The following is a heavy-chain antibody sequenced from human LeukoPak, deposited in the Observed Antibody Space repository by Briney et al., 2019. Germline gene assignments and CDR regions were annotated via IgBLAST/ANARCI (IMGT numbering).Heavy chain of an antibody. Sequence: SETLSLTCAVDGGSFTAYWWTWFRQPPGKGLEWIGEINHSGSTNYSPSLKSRVTISVYTSKKQLSLTMHSVTAADTAVYYCARGGYGGSDSWGQGTLVTVSS. CDR2: INHSGST. V-gene: IGHV4-34*01. CDR1: GGSFTAYW. D-gene: IGHD4-23*01. CDR3: ARGGYGGSDS. J-gene: IGHJ4*02.